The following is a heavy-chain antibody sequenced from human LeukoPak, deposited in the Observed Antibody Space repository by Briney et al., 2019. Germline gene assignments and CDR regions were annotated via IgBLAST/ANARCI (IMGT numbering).Heavy chain of an antibody. CDR1: GFTFSSYG. D-gene: IGHD2-8*01. Sequence: EGSLRLSSAASGFTFSSYGMHWVRQAPGKGLEWVAVISYDGSNKYYADSVKGRFTISRDNSKNTLYLQMNSLRAEDTAVYYCAKDWYGASYARPDYWGQGTLVTVSS. J-gene: IGHJ4*02. CDR2: ISYDGSNK. CDR3: AKDWYGASYARPDY. V-gene: IGHV3-30*18.